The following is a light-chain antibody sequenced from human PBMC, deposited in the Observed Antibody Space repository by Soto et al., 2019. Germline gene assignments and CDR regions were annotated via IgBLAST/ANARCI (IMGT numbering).Light chain of an antibody. V-gene: IGLV2-11*01. CDR3: CSHAGSYTYV. CDR2: DVS. CDR1: SSDIGGHHF. J-gene: IGLJ1*01. Sequence: QSVLTQPASVSGSPGQSITISCTGTSSDIGGHHFVSWYQQQPGKAPKLVISDVSKRPSGVPDRSSGSKYGNTASMTISGLQAEDEADYYCCSHAGSYTYVFGTGTKVTV.